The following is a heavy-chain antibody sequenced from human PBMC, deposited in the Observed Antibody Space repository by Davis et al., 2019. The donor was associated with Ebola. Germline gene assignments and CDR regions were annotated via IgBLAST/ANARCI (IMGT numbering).Heavy chain of an antibody. CDR1: GFSFSGSA. J-gene: IGHJ2*01. CDR3: AKPREYGGGVGRYFDF. V-gene: IGHV3-23*01. CDR2: ISGSGHST. Sequence: GESLKISCAASGFSFSGSAMSWVRQSPGKGLEWVSSISGSGHSTYDADSVRGRFTISRDNGNNMLYLQMNSLRAEDAAGYYCAKPREYGGGVGRYFDFWGRGTLVTVSS. D-gene: IGHD4-23*01.